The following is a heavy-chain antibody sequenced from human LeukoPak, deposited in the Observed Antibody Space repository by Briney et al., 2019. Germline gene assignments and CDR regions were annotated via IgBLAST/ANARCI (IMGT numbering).Heavy chain of an antibody. Sequence: SGGSRRLSCAASGFTFSSYAMNWVRQAPGKGLELASGIRGSGDTTYYADSVKGRRFTISRDKPKNTLYLQMNSVRGEDTAVYYCAKEQFLRYFDRNGYYFDHWGQGTLVTVSS. CDR3: AKEQFLRYFDRNGYYFDH. CDR1: GFTFSSYA. V-gene: IGHV3-23*01. CDR2: IRGSGDTT. J-gene: IGHJ4*02. D-gene: IGHD3-9*01.